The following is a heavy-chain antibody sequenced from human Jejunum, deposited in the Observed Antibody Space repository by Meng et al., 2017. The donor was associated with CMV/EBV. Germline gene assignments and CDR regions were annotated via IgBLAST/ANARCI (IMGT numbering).Heavy chain of an antibody. D-gene: IGHD3/OR15-3a*01. J-gene: IGHJ6*02. CDR1: GFTFDDYA. Sequence: GFTFDDYAIPWVRQAPGKGLEWVSAISWNGATKGYADSVKGRFTISRDNAKRSVYLEINSLRPEDTAFYYCAKDTGRYDFYAMDVWGQGTTVTVSS. CDR2: ISWNGATK. CDR3: AKDTGRYDFYAMDV. V-gene: IGHV3-9*01.